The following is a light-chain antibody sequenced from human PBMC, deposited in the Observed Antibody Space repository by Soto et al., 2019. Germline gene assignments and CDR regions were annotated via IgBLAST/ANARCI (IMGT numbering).Light chain of an antibody. CDR3: MQALQPPPT. CDR1: QSLLHSNGYNY. J-gene: IGKJ5*01. V-gene: IGKV2-28*01. CDR2: LGS. Sequence: DIVMTQSPLSLPVTPGEPASISCRSSQSLLHSNGYNYLDWYLQKPGQSPQLLIYLGSNRASGVPDRFSVSGSGTYFTLKISRVEAEDVGVYYCMQALQPPPTFGQGTRLEIK.